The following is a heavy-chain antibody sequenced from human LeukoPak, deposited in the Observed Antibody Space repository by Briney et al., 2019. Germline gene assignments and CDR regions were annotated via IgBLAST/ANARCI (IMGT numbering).Heavy chain of an antibody. J-gene: IGHJ4*02. V-gene: IGHV3-11*04. D-gene: IGHD3-22*01. CDR3: AGRDYYDSSGYYPNY. CDR2: ISSSGSTI. Sequence: GGSLRLSCAASGFAFSDYYMSWIRQAPGKGLEWVSYISSSGSTIYHADSVKGRFTISRDNAKNSLYLQMNSLRAEDTAVYYCAGRDYYDSSGYYPNYWGQGTLVTVSS. CDR1: GFAFSDYY.